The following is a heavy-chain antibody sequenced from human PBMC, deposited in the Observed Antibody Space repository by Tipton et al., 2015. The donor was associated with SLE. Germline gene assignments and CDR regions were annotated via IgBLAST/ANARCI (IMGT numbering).Heavy chain of an antibody. Sequence: SLRLSCAASGFTFDDYAMHWVRQAPGKGLEWVSGISWNSGSIGYADSVKGRFTISRDNAKNSLYLQMTSLRAEDTALYYCAKDIAAAGTASDYWGQGTLVTVSS. CDR1: GFTFDDYA. V-gene: IGHV3-9*01. J-gene: IGHJ4*02. D-gene: IGHD6-13*01. CDR2: ISWNSGSI. CDR3: AKDIAAAGTASDY.